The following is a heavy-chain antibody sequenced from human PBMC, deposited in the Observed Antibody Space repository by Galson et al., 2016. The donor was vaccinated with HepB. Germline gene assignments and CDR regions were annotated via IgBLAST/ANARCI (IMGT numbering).Heavy chain of an antibody. D-gene: IGHD3-10*01. CDR3: AKGGYYYGSGIDIHFDY. CDR2: IIPLFGAT. V-gene: IGHV1-69*06. J-gene: IGHJ4*02. CDR1: GGTFSNFA. Sequence: SVKVSCKASGGTFSNFAISWLRQAPGQGLEWMGGIIPLFGATNYAQKFQGRVTITADKSTTTVYMDLSSLRSEDTAVYYCAKGGYYYGSGIDIHFDYWGRGTLVTVSS.